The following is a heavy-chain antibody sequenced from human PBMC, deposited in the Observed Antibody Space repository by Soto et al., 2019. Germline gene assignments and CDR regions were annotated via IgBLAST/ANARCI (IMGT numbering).Heavy chain of an antibody. V-gene: IGHV3-33*01. CDR3: ARGLWFGELLQLGSLDY. Sequence: QVQLVESGGGVVQPGRSLRLSCAASGFTFSSYGMHWVRQAPGKGLEWVAVIWYDGSNKYYADSVKGRFTISRDNSKNTLYLQMNSLRAEDTAVYYCARGLWFGELLQLGSLDYWGQGTLVTVSS. CDR2: IWYDGSNK. J-gene: IGHJ4*02. D-gene: IGHD3-10*01. CDR1: GFTFSSYG.